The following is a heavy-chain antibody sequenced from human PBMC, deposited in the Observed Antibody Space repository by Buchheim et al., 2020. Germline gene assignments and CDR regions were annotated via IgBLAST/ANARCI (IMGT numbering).Heavy chain of an antibody. J-gene: IGHJ4*02. CDR1: GFTFSSYA. CDR2: ISGSAGRP. Sequence: EVQLLESGGGLVKPGGSLRLSCAASGFTFSSYAMSWVRQAPGKRLEWVSAISGSAGRPYYADSVKGRFTISCDNSKNTLYLQMNSLRAEDTAVYYCAKLSSSWYSGFDYCDEGTL. D-gene: IGHD6-13*01. CDR3: AKLSSSWYSGFDY. V-gene: IGHV3-23*01.